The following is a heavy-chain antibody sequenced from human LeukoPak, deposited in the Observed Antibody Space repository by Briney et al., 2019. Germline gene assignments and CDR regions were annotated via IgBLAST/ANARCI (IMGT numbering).Heavy chain of an antibody. CDR3: ARDLGERVDY. Sequence: SETLSLTCTVSGGSISSGGYYWSWIRQHPGKGLEWIGYIYYSGSTYYNPSLKSRVTISVDTSKNQFSLKLSSVTAADTAVYYCARDLGERVDYWGQGTLVTVSS. V-gene: IGHV4-31*03. CDR1: GGSISSGGYY. CDR2: IYYSGST. J-gene: IGHJ4*02. D-gene: IGHD3-10*01.